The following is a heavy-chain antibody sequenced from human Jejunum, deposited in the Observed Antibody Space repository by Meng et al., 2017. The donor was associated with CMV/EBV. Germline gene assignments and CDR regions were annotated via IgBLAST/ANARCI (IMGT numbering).Heavy chain of an antibody. Sequence: CAASGFAFSIYCLHWVRQAPGKGLEWVAFTRSDGTQDYYADSVRGRFSISRDNSKNTMFLQMNSLRAEDTAVYYCANKVGGGYFEWWGQGTLVTVSS. CDR3: ANKVGGGYFEW. CDR2: TRSDGTQD. J-gene: IGHJ4*02. V-gene: IGHV3-30*02. CDR1: GFAFSIYC. D-gene: IGHD2-15*01.